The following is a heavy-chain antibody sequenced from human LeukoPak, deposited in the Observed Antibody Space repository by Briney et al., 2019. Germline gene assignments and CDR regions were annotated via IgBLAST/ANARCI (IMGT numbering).Heavy chain of an antibody. CDR2: ISGSGGST. Sequence: GGSLRLSCAASGFTFSSYAMSWVRQAPGKGLEWVSAISGSGGSTYYADSVKGRFTISRDNSKNTLYLQMNILRAEETAIYYCARGLTTTPNHFDPWGQGTLVTVSS. CDR3: ARGLTTTPNHFDP. CDR1: GFTFSSYA. V-gene: IGHV3-23*01. J-gene: IGHJ5*02. D-gene: IGHD4-17*01.